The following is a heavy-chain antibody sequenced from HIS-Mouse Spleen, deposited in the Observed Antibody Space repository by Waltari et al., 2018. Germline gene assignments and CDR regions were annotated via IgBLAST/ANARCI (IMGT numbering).Heavy chain of an antibody. CDR3: AREIPYSSSWYDWYFDL. CDR2: IYYSGST. D-gene: IGHD6-13*01. V-gene: IGHV4-39*07. Sequence: QLQLRESGPGLVKPSETLSPTGTAPGGSIGSSSSYWGWIRPPPGKGLEWIGSIYYSGSTYYNPSLKSRVTISVDTSKNQFSLKLSSVTAADTAVYYCAREIPYSSSWYDWYFDLWGRGTLVTVSS. J-gene: IGHJ2*01. CDR1: GGSIGSSSSY.